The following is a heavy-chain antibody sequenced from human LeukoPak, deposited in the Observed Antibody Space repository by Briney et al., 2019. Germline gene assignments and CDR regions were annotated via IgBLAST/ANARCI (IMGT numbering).Heavy chain of an antibody. J-gene: IGHJ4*02. D-gene: IGHD2-15*01. CDR3: ARDLISGPATHDS. CDR1: GFTVTNND. CDR2: ITSGGST. Sequence: GGSLRHSCAASGFTVTNNDMNWVRQAPGKGLEWVSVITSGGSTYFADSVKGRFTVSRDNSKNTLSLQMNSLRVEDTAVYYCARDLISGPATHDSWGQGALVTVSS. V-gene: IGHV3-66*01.